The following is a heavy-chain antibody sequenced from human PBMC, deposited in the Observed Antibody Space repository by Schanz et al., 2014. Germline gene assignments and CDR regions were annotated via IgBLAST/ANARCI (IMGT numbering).Heavy chain of an antibody. CDR3: ARPSDSSWYMDV. D-gene: IGHD2-21*02. V-gene: IGHV3-21*02. CDR1: GFTFSTYY. Sequence: EVQLVESGGGLVKPGGSLRLSCAASGFTFSTYYMNWVRQAPGKGLEWVSSISSSSRYISYADSVKGRFTISRDNAKNTLYLQMNSLRAEDTAVYYCARPSDSSWYMDVWGKGTTVTVSS. J-gene: IGHJ6*03. CDR2: ISSSSRYI.